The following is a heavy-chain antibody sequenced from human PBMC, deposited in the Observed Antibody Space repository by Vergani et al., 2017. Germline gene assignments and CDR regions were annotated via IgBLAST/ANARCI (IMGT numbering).Heavy chain of an antibody. D-gene: IGHD3-10*01. CDR3: ASSLGFAPFDH. V-gene: IGHV1-18*01. J-gene: IGHJ4*02. CDR1: GYTFSTYG. Sequence: QVQLVQSGAEVKKPGASVKVSCKASGYTFSTYGISWVRQAPGQGLEWMGWISAYNGNTNYPEKFQGRLTMTTDTSTRTAYMELRSLRSDDTAVYYCASSLGFAPFDHWGQGTLVTVSS. CDR2: ISAYNGNT.